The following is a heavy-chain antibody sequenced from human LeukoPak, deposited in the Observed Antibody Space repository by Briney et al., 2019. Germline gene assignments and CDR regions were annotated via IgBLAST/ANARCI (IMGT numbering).Heavy chain of an antibody. CDR2: ISSSGSLI. CDR3: AELGITMIGGV. Sequence: GGSLRLSCAASGFTFSDYYMSWIRQAPGKGLEWVSYISSSGSLIYYADSVRGRFTVSRDNAKNSLHLQMNSLRAEDTAVYYCAELGITMIGGVWGKGTTVTISS. J-gene: IGHJ6*04. CDR1: GFTFSDYY. V-gene: IGHV3-11*04. D-gene: IGHD3-10*02.